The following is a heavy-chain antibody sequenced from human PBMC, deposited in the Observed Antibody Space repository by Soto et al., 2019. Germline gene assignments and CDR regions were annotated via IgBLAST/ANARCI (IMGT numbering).Heavy chain of an antibody. Sequence: QVQLVESGGGVVQPGRSLRLSCAASGFTFSSYGMHWVRQAPGKGLEWVAVIWYDGSNKYYADSVKGRFTISRDNSKNTLYLQMNSLRAEDTAVYYCARDKLIAAAGMGGDAFDIWGQGTMVTVSS. J-gene: IGHJ3*02. CDR2: IWYDGSNK. CDR3: ARDKLIAAAGMGGDAFDI. CDR1: GFTFSSYG. V-gene: IGHV3-33*01. D-gene: IGHD6-13*01.